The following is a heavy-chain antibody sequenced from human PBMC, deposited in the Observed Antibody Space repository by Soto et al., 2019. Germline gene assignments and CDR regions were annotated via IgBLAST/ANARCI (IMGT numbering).Heavy chain of an antibody. J-gene: IGHJ4*02. CDR1: GGTFSSYT. V-gene: IGHV1-69*02. D-gene: IGHD4-17*01. Sequence: ASVKVSCKASGGTFSSYTISWVRQAPGQGLEWMGRIIPILGIANYAQKFQGRVTITADKSTSTAYMELSSLRSEDTAVYYCASPGPTTTVVTYYFDYGGQGTLVTVSS. CDR3: ASPGPTTTVVTYYFDY. CDR2: IIPILGIA.